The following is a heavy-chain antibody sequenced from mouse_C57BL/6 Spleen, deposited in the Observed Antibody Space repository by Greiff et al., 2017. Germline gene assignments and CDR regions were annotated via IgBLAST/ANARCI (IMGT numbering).Heavy chain of an antibody. CDR3: ARVHYDYDRYFDV. J-gene: IGHJ1*03. CDR2: ISYDGSN. D-gene: IGHD2-4*01. V-gene: IGHV3-6*01. CDR1: GYSITSGYY. Sequence: EVKLMESGPGLVKPSQSLSLTCSVTGYSITSGYYWNWIRQFPGNKLEWMGYISYDGSNNYNPSLKNRISITRDTSKNQFFLKLNSVTTEDTATYYCARVHYDYDRYFDVWGTGTTVTVSS.